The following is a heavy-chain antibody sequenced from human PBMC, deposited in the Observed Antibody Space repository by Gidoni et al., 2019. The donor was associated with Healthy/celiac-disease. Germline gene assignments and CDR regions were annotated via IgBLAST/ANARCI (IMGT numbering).Heavy chain of an antibody. J-gene: IGHJ6*02. CDR3: AMSGVVVAATPYYYGMDV. CDR2: IYYSGST. V-gene: IGHV4-31*03. CDR1: GGSISSGGYY. Sequence: QVQLQESGPGLVKPSQTLSLTCTVSGGSISSGGYYWSRIRQHPGKGLEWIGYIYYSGSTYYNPSLKSRVTISVDTSKNQFSLKLSSVTAADTAVYYCAMSGVVVAATPYYYGMDVWGQGTTVTVSS. D-gene: IGHD2-15*01.